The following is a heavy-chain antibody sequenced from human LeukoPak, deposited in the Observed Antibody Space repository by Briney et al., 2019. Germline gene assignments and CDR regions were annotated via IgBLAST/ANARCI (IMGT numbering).Heavy chain of an antibody. CDR3: VKDMSVAALAWELDY. D-gene: IGHD6-19*01. V-gene: IGHV3-9*01. CDR2: ISWKSDPI. Sequence: GGSLRLSCADSGFSFEDYAMHWVRHAPGKGLEWVAGISWKSDPIYGASVKGRFTISRDNAKNSLYLQMSSLRVEDTAFYYCVKDMSVAALAWELDYWGQGALVTVSS. J-gene: IGHJ4*02. CDR1: GFSFEDYA.